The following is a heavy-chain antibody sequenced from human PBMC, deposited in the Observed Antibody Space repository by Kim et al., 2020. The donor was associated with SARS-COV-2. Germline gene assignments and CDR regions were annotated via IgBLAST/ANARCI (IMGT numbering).Heavy chain of an antibody. J-gene: IGHJ6*02. CDR1: GYTFTSYG. Sequence: ASVKVSCKASGYTFTSYGISWVRQAPGQGLEWMGWISAYNGNTNYAQKLQGRVTMTTDTSTSTAYMELRSLRSDDTAVYYCARAGTPGGGKKVGYYGMDVWGQGTTVTVSS. D-gene: IGHD3-16*01. V-gene: IGHV1-18*01. CDR3: ARAGTPGGGKKVGYYGMDV. CDR2: ISAYNGNT.